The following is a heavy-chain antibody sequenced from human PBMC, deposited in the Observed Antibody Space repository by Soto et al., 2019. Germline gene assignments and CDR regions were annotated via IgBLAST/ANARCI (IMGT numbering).Heavy chain of an antibody. V-gene: IGHV1-18*04. J-gene: IGHJ6*02. CDR3: ARDRSRKPYGMDV. Sequence: ASVKVSCKASGYTFTSYGISLVRRAPGQGLEWMGWISAYNGNTNYAQKLQGRVTMTTDTSTSTAYMELRSLRSDDTAVYYCARDRSRKPYGMDVWGQGTTVTVSS. CDR2: ISAYNGNT. CDR1: GYTFTSYG.